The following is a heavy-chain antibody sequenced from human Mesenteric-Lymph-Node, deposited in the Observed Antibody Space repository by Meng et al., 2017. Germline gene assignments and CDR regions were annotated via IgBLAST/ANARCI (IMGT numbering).Heavy chain of an antibody. D-gene: IGHD3-10*01. CDR2: INPNSVNT. J-gene: IGHJ4*02. Sequence: HLVPVVNELTKPWSPIKVSSKASGYPLSNYEINKVRQAPEQGLEWMEWINPNSVNTGYAQKFQGRVTLTRNTSISTAYMEVSSLRYEDTSVYYCARDLAGSHRGGYFDFWGQGTLVTVSS. V-gene: IGHV1-8*03. CDR3: ARDLAGSHRGGYFDF. CDR1: GYPLSNYE.